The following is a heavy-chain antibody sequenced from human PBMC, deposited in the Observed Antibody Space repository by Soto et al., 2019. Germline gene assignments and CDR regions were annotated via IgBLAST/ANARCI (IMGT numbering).Heavy chain of an antibody. D-gene: IGHD3-10*01. CDR2: IYHTGST. V-gene: IGHV4-30-2*01. CDR3: AREDYYASGSGSGWFDP. J-gene: IGHJ5*02. Sequence: WTWIRQPPGKGLERIGYIYHTGSTYYNPSLKSRVTISLDRSKNQFSLNLTSVTAADTAVYYCAREDYYASGSGSGWFDPWGQGTLVTVSS.